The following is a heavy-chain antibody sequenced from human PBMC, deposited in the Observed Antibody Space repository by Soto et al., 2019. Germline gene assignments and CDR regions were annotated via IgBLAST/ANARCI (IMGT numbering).Heavy chain of an antibody. D-gene: IGHD1-26*01. CDR1: GFSLGTDRVG. J-gene: IGHJ4*02. CDR2: IYWDDTK. CDR3: AHAYGGRSLY. V-gene: IGHV2-5*02. Sequence: QITLKESGPTLVKPTQTLTLTCTFSGFSLGTDRVGVGWIRQPPGKALEWLAVIYWDDTKTYRPSLKSRLTITQDTSKNQVALTMSSMDPVDTATYYCAHAYGGRSLYWGQGTLVTVSS.